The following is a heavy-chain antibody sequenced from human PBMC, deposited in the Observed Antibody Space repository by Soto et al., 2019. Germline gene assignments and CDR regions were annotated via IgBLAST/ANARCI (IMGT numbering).Heavy chain of an antibody. J-gene: IGHJ3*02. CDR2: ISGSGGST. CDR1: GFTFSSYA. Sequence: PGGSLRLSCAASGFTFSSYAMSWVRQAPGKGLEWVSAISGSGGSTYYADSVKGRFTISRDNSKNTLYLQMNSLRAEDMAVYYCAKDEAAAGYAFDIWGQGTMVTVSS. V-gene: IGHV3-23*01. D-gene: IGHD6-13*01. CDR3: AKDEAAAGYAFDI.